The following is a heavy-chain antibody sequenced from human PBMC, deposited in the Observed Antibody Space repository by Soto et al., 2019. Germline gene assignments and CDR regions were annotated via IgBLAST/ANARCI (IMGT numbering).Heavy chain of an antibody. CDR2: IYYSGST. CDR1: GGSISSGGYY. Sequence: SETLSLTCTVSGGSISSGGYYLSWIRQHPGKGLEWIGYIYYSGSTYYNPSLKSRVTISVDTSKDQFSLKLSSVTAADTAVYYCARDFTDSSGPTLGMGVWGQGTTVTVSS. CDR3: ARDFTDSSGPTLGMGV. D-gene: IGHD6-19*01. V-gene: IGHV4-31*03. J-gene: IGHJ6*02.